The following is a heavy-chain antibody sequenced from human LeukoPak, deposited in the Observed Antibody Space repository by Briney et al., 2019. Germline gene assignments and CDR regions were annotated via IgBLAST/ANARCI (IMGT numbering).Heavy chain of an antibody. Sequence: GGSLRLSCAASGLTFSSYAMSWVRQAPGKGLEWVSAISGSGGSTYYADSVKGRFTISRDNSKNTLYLQMNSLRAEDTAVYYCAKDRSSGWSFFDYWGQGTLVTVSS. V-gene: IGHV3-23*01. CDR3: AKDRSSGWSFFDY. CDR2: ISGSGGST. D-gene: IGHD6-19*01. CDR1: GLTFSSYA. J-gene: IGHJ4*02.